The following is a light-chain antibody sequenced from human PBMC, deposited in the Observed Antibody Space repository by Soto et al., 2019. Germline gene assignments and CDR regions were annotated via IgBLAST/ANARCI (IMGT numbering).Light chain of an antibody. CDR1: QSISSY. Sequence: EVVLTQSPDTLSSPPGERATLSCRASQSISSYLAWYQQKPGQAPRLLIYDASSRATGIPARFSGSGSGTDFTLTISSLEPEDFAVYYCQQLTDGPPQWTFGQGTKVEIK. J-gene: IGKJ1*01. CDR2: DAS. CDR3: QQLTDGPPQWT. V-gene: IGKV3-11*01.